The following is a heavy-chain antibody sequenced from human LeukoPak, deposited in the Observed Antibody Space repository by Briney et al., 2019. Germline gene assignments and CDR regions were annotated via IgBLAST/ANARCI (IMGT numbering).Heavy chain of an antibody. CDR3: ARRSPDSSAYGNYFDY. D-gene: IGHD5-12*01. CDR1: GGSVSNSNHY. Sequence: SETLSLICTVSGGSVSNSNHYWAWIRQTPGKGLEWIGHIYHSGSTHYSASLKSRVTISVHTSKSQFSLQLTSVTAADTARYFCARRSPDSSAYGNYFDYWGQGILVTASS. V-gene: IGHV4-39*01. CDR2: IYHSGST. J-gene: IGHJ4*02.